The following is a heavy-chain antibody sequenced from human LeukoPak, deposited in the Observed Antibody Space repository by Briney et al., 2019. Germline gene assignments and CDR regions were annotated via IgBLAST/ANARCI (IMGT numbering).Heavy chain of an antibody. Sequence: SETLSLTCSVSGGSISTYYWSWIRQPPGKGLEWIGYIYYSGSTNYNPSLKSRVTISVDTSKNHFSLKVNSVTAADTAVYYCARAPGSDYYPYYYMDVWGKGTTVTVSS. CDR1: GGSISTYY. J-gene: IGHJ6*03. CDR2: IYYSGST. V-gene: IGHV4-59*01. CDR3: ARAPGSDYYPYYYMDV. D-gene: IGHD4-17*01.